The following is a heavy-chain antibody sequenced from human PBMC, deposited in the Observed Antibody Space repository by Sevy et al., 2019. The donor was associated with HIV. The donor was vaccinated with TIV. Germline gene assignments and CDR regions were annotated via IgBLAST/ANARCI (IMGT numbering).Heavy chain of an antibody. CDR1: GFTFSNYG. D-gene: IGHD6-19*01. CDR2: KFSDGNYQ. Sequence: GGSLRLSCSTFGFTFSNYGMHWVRQAPGRGLEWVAAKFSDGNYQYYADSVKGRVTISRDNSKNTLYLQMSSLRADDTAMYYCARESGSGWYVDSWGRGTLVTVSS. V-gene: IGHV3-33*08. CDR3: ARESGSGWYVDS. J-gene: IGHJ4*02.